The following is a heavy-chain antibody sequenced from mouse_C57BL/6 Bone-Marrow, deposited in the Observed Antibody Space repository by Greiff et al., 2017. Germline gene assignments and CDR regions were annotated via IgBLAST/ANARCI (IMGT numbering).Heavy chain of an antibody. CDR3: ARGRGYDGVFAY. CDR1: GYTFTSYW. V-gene: IGHV1-55*01. D-gene: IGHD2-2*01. Sequence: QVQLQQPGAELVKPGASVKMSCKASGYTFTSYWITWVKQRPGQGLEWIGDIYPGSGSTNYNEKFKSKATLPVDTSSSTAYMQLSSLTSEDSAVYYCARGRGYDGVFAYWGQGTLVTVSA. CDR2: IYPGSGST. J-gene: IGHJ3*01.